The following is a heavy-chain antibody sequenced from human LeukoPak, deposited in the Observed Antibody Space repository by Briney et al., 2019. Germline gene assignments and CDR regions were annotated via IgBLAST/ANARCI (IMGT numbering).Heavy chain of an antibody. CDR1: GYTFTSYG. V-gene: IGHV1-18*01. Sequence: PKASVTVSCKASGYTFTSYGLNWVRQAPGQGLEWMGWIIAYNGNTNYAQKLQGRVTMTTDTSTSTAYMELRSLRSDDTAVYYCARAGYDLLTLAPDPANDYWGQGTLVTVSS. D-gene: IGHD3-9*01. J-gene: IGHJ4*02. CDR3: ARAGYDLLTLAPDPANDY. CDR2: IIAYNGNT.